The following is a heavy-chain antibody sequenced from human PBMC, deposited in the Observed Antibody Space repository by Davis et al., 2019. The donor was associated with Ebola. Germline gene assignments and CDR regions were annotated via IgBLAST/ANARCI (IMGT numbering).Heavy chain of an antibody. CDR1: GGSISSSSYY. CDR3: ARDGDYGPNYYGMDV. CDR2: IYYSGST. D-gene: IGHD4-17*01. J-gene: IGHJ6*04. Sequence: MPSETLSLTCTVSGGSISSSSYYWSWIRQHPGKGLEWIGYIYYSGSTYYNPSLKSRVTISVDTSKNQFPLKLSSVTAADTAVYYCARDGDYGPNYYGMDVWGKGTTVTVSS. V-gene: IGHV4-31*03.